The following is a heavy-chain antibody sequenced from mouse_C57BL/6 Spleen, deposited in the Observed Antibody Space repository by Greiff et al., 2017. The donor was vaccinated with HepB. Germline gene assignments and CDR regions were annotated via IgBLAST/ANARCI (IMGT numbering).Heavy chain of an antibody. CDR3: ARERAKTIQY. J-gene: IGHJ3*01. Sequence: DVKLQESGPGLVKPSQSLSLTCSVTGYSITSGYYWNWIRQFPGNKLEWMGYISYDGSNNYNPSLKNRISITRDTSKNQFFLKLNSVTTEDTATYYCARERAKTIQYWGQGTLVTVSA. CDR1: GYSITSGYY. CDR2: ISYDGSN. V-gene: IGHV3-6*01.